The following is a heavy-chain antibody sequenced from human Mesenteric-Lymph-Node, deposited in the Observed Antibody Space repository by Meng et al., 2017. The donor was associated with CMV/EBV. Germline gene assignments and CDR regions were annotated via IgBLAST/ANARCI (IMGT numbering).Heavy chain of an antibody. V-gene: IGHV4-34*01. CDR3: ARGSSYDILTGYFDY. Sequence: VQLHRWGEVLLTPSETLSVTCAVYGGSFSGYYWNWIRQSPEKGLEWIGEINHSGSTTYNPSFTSRIIISVDTSTNQISLNMSSVTAADTAVYYCARGSSYDILTGYFDYWGQGALVTVSS. J-gene: IGHJ4*02. CDR2: INHSGST. CDR1: GGSFSGYY. D-gene: IGHD3-9*01.